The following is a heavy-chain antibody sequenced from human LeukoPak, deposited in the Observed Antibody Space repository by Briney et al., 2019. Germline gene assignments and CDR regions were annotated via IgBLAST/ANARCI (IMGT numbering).Heavy chain of an antibody. CDR3: ARERHYYGSGRQYYMDV. Sequence: SETLSLTCTVSGGSISSYYWSWIRQPPGKGLEWIGYIYYSGSTNYNPSLKSRVTISVDTSKNQFSLKLSSVTAADTAVYYCARERHYYGSGRQYYMDVWGKGTTVTVSS. CDR1: GGSISSYY. V-gene: IGHV4-59*12. J-gene: IGHJ6*03. CDR2: IYYSGST. D-gene: IGHD3-10*01.